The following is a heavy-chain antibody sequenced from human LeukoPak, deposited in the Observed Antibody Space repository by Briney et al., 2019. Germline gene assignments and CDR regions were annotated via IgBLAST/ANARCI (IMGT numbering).Heavy chain of an antibody. CDR3: AKIERWLVHGFDL. Sequence: GGSLRLSCAASGFTFSNYYMNWVRQAPGKGLEWVASISGNGGSTYYADSVKGRFTISRDNSRNAVFLQMISPRDDDTAIYYCAKIERWLVHGFDLWGRGTLVTVSS. V-gene: IGHV3-23*01. D-gene: IGHD6-19*01. J-gene: IGHJ2*01. CDR1: GFTFSNYY. CDR2: ISGNGGST.